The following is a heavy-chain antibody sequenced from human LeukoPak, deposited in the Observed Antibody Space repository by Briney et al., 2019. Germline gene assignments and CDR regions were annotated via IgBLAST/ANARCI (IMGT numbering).Heavy chain of an antibody. Sequence: GGSLRLSCAASGFTFSSHRMNWVRQAPGKGLEWVSSISSSSLYIYYADSVKGRFTISRDNAKNSLYLQLNSLRAEDTAVYYCATDDYGGLDYWGQGTLVTVSS. J-gene: IGHJ4*02. CDR1: GFTFSSHR. CDR3: ATDDYGGLDY. D-gene: IGHD4-23*01. V-gene: IGHV3-21*01. CDR2: ISSSSLYI.